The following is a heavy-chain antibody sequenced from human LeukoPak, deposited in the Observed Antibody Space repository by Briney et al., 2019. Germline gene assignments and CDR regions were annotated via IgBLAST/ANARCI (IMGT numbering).Heavy chain of an antibody. CDR2: IYYSGST. Sequence: SETLSLTCAVSGGSISSGGYSWSWIRQPPGKGLEWIGYIYYSGSTYYNPSLKSRVTISVDTSKNQFSLKLSSVTAADTAVYYCAREDTTIVTPFFDYWGQGALVTVSS. CDR3: AREDTTIVTPFFDY. J-gene: IGHJ4*02. V-gene: IGHV4-30-4*07. D-gene: IGHD5-18*01. CDR1: GGSISSGGYS.